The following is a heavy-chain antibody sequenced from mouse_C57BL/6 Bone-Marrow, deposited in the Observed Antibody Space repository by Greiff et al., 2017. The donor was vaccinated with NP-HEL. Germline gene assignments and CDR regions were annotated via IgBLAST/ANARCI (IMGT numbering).Heavy chain of an antibody. CDR3: ASLYYYGSSPFAY. CDR1: GFTFSSYG. D-gene: IGHD1-1*01. Sequence: EVQLVESGGDLVKPGGSLKLSCAASGFTFSSYGMSWVRQTPDKRLEWVATISSGGSYTYYPDSVKGRFTISRDNAKNTLYLQMSSLKSEDTAMYYCASLYYYGSSPFAYWGQGTLVTVSA. J-gene: IGHJ3*01. CDR2: ISSGGSYT. V-gene: IGHV5-6*01.